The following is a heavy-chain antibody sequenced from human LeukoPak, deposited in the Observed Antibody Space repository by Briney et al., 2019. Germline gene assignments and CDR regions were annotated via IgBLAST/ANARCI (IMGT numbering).Heavy chain of an antibody. V-gene: IGHV4-4*08. Sequence: TAGTLSLTCTVSGGSITGYHWSWIRQPPGKGLEWIGYIYSSETTNYKPSLKSRVTISADTSKNQISLKLTSVTAADTAIYYCARRNDSHIWGQGTMVTVSS. CDR3: ARRNDSHI. D-gene: IGHD3-16*01. CDR1: GGSITGYH. CDR2: IYSSETT. J-gene: IGHJ3*02.